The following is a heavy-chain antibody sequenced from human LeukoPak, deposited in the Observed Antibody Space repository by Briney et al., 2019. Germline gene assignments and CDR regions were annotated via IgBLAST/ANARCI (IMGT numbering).Heavy chain of an antibody. CDR1: EFSVGSNY. CDR3: ARDSDYDILSRTHFDY. Sequence: GGSLRLSCAASEFSVGSNYMTWVRQAPGKGLEWVSLIYSGGSTYYADSVKGRFTISRDNSKNTLYLQMNSLRAEDTAVYYCARDSDYDILSRTHFDYWGQGTLVTVSS. CDR2: IYSGGST. J-gene: IGHJ4*02. V-gene: IGHV3-66*02. D-gene: IGHD3-9*01.